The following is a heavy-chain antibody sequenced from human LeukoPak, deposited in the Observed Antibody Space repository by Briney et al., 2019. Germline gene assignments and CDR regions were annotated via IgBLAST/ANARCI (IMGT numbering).Heavy chain of an antibody. D-gene: IGHD3-16*01. CDR3: SVRMVYRSRAPYYFDY. CDR1: GGSISSYY. J-gene: IGHJ4*02. V-gene: IGHV4-59*03. Sequence: SETLSLTCTVSGGSISSYYWSWVRHPPGKGLERIGYLYYSGSTTYNPSLKSRVTTSVDTSKNQFSRKLSSMTAAATTLFYCSVRMVYRSRAPYYFDYWGQGTLVTVSS. CDR2: LYYSGST.